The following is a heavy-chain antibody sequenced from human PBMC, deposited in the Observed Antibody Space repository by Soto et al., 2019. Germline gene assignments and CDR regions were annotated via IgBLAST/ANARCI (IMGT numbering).Heavy chain of an antibody. D-gene: IGHD4-17*01. CDR1: GGSISSSSYY. V-gene: IGHV4-39*01. CDR2: IYYSGST. Sequence: SETLSLTCTVSGGSISSSSYYWGWIRQPPGKGLEWIGSIYYSGSTYYNPSLKRRVTISVDTSKNQFSLKMSSVTAADTAVYYCARQGLRWYDDFDIWGQGTMVTVSS. J-gene: IGHJ3*02. CDR3: ARQGLRWYDDFDI.